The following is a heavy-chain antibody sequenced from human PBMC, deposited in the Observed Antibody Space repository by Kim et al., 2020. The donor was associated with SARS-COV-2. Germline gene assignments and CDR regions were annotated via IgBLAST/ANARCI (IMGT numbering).Heavy chain of an antibody. CDR1: GDSVSSNSAA. J-gene: IGHJ4*02. CDR2: TYYRSKWYN. D-gene: IGHD6-13*01. Sequence: SQTLSLTCAISGDSVSSNSAAWNWIRQSPSRGLEWLGRTYYRSKWYNDYAVSVKSRITINPDTSKNQFSLQLNSVTPEDTAVYYCAKERYSSSWHLRPYYFDYWGQGTLVTVSS. CDR3: AKERYSSSWHLRPYYFDY. V-gene: IGHV6-1*01.